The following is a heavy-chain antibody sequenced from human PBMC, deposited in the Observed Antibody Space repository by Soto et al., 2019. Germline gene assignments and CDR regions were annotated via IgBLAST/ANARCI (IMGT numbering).Heavy chain of an antibody. J-gene: IGHJ4*02. CDR3: ARGGSGWPLDF. V-gene: IGHV1-3*01. CDR1: GYSFSFYA. Sequence: QVQLVQSGAEVKKPGASVKVSCYGSGYSFSFYALYWVRQAPGQRLECMGWINAGNGDTKYSQKFQGRVTIARDTSANTAYMELSSLTSEDTAVYYCARGGSGWPLDFWGQGTLVTVSS. CDR2: INAGNGDT. D-gene: IGHD6-19*01.